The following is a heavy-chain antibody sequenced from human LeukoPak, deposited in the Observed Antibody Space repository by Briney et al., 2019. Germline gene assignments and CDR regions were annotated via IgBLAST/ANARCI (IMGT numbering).Heavy chain of an antibody. CDR1: GFTLNTCS. CDR3: LRGDRRDY. V-gene: IGHV3-21*06. J-gene: IGHJ4*02. Sequence: GGALRLSREASGFTLNTCSMNLGRQAPGKGLEWVSSIDSSGGYMFYADSVQGRFIISRDNAKDSLYLQMNSLRVEDTAVYYCLRGDRRDYWGQGTLVTVSS. CDR2: IDSSGGYM.